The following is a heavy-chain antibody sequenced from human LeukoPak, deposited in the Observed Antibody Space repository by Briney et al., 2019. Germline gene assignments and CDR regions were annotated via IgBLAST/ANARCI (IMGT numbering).Heavy chain of an antibody. CDR2: IYYSGST. CDR1: GGSISSSSYY. CDR3: ARDTYGYDSRGYYLSYYYYYMDV. D-gene: IGHD3-22*01. J-gene: IGHJ6*03. V-gene: IGHV4-39*07. Sequence: PSETLSLTCTVSGGSISSSSYYWGWIRQPPGKGLEWIGSIYYSGSTYYNPSLKSRVTISVDTSKNQFSLKLSSVTAADTAVYYCARDTYGYDSRGYYLSYYYYYMDVWGKGTTVTVSS.